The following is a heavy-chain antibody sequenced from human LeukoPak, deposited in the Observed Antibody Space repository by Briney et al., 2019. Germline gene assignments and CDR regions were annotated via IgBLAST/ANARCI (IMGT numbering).Heavy chain of an antibody. Sequence: GGSLRLSCAASGFTFTTYAMTWVRQAPGKGLEWVSSISGSGDSTFYADSVKGRFTIARDNSKNTLYLQMNGLRAEDTAVYYCAIVASHIVVVTDYWGQGTLVTVSS. J-gene: IGHJ4*02. V-gene: IGHV3-23*01. CDR2: ISGSGDST. CDR3: AIVASHIVVVTDY. D-gene: IGHD2-21*02. CDR1: GFTFTTYA.